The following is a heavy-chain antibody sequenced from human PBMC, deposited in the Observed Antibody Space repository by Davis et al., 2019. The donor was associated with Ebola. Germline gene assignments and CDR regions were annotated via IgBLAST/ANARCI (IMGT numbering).Heavy chain of an antibody. V-gene: IGHV1-8*01. J-gene: IGHJ4*02. D-gene: IGHD3-10*01. CDR2: MNPNSGNT. CDR3: ARGPYYGSVRIDY. CDR1: GYTFTGYD. Sequence: AASVKVSCKASGYTFTGYDINWVRQATGQGLEWMGWMNPNSGNTGYAQKFQGRVTMTRENSMSTAYMELRSLRSEDTAVYFCARGPYYGSVRIDYWGQGTLVTVSS.